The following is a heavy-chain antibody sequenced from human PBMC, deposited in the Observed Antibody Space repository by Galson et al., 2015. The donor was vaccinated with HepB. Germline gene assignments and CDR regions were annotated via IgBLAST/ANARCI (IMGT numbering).Heavy chain of an antibody. V-gene: IGHV3-43*01. CDR3: TKGSQSSVWYASDY. J-gene: IGHJ4*02. CDR1: GFTFDDHT. Sequence: SLRLSCAASGFTFDDHTMQWVRQVPGKGLEWVSLISWDAVRTYYADSVKGRFTISRDNNKNSLYLQMNSLRTEDTAFYYCTKGSQSSVWYASDYWGQGTLGIVSS. D-gene: IGHD6-19*01. CDR2: ISWDAVRT.